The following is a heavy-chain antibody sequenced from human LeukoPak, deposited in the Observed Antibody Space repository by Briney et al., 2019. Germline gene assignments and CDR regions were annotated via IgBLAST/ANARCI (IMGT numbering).Heavy chain of an antibody. CDR2: IIPIFGTA. CDR3: ARDRSRYQLLSTDAFDI. D-gene: IGHD2-2*01. V-gene: IGHV1-69*01. J-gene: IGHJ3*02. CDR1: GGTFSSYA. Sequence: GSSVKVSCKASGGTFSSYAISWVRQAPGQGLEWMGGIIPIFGTANYAQKFQGRVTITADESTSTDYMELSSLRSEDTAVYYCARDRSRYQLLSTDAFDIWGQGTMVTVSS.